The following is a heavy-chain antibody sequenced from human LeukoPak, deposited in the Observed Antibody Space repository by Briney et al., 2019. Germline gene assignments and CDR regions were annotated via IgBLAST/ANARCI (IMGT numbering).Heavy chain of an antibody. V-gene: IGHV3-21*01. D-gene: IGHD3-10*01. CDR2: ISSSGSFI. Sequence: PGGSLRLSCEASGFTFSTYSMSWVRQAPGMGLEGVSSISSSGSFIYYPDSVKGRFSISRDNAKNSLYLQMNSVRAEDTAVYYCARGVRGVMSHFDYWGQGILVTVSS. CDR3: ARGVRGVMSHFDY. CDR1: GFTFSTYS. J-gene: IGHJ4*02.